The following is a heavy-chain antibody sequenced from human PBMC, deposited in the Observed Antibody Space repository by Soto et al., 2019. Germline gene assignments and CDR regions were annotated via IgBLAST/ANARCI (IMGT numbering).Heavy chain of an antibody. J-gene: IGHJ6*02. D-gene: IGHD3-22*01. CDR1: GGSISSYY. CDR3: ARGVRDYHDSSYTIYYYYGMDV. Sequence: PSETLSLTCTVSGGSISSYYWSWIRQPPGKGLEWIGYIYYSGSTNYNPSLKSRVTISVDTSKNKFSLKLSSVTAADTDVYYCARGVRDYHDSSYTIYYYYGMDVWGQGTTVTVSS. V-gene: IGHV4-59*01. CDR2: IYYSGST.